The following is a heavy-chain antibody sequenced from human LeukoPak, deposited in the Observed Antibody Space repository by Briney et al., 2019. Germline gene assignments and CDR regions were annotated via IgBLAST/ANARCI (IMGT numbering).Heavy chain of an antibody. CDR3: ARAYKDRSLAGKKEFFQH. CDR1: GFTFDNYA. CDR2: ISWNSGTI. J-gene: IGHJ1*01. D-gene: IGHD6-19*01. V-gene: IGHV3-9*01. Sequence: GGSLRLSCAASGFTFDNYAMNWVRQVSGKGLEWISLISWNSGTIGYADSVKGRFTISRDNANNFLYLQMNSLRAEDTALYYCARAYKDRSLAGKKEFFQHWGQGTLVTVSS.